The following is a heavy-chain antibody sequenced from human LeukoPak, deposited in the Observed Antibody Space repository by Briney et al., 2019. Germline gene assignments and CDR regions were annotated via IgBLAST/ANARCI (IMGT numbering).Heavy chain of an antibody. Sequence: ASVKVSCKTSGFTFTKHGISWVRQAPGQGLEWMGWISAYNGDTCYAQKFQDRLTMTTDTSTSTAYMDLRSLRSDDTAVYYCAREVVNWFDPWGQGTLVTVSS. CDR1: GFTFTKHG. J-gene: IGHJ5*02. CDR2: ISAYNGDT. CDR3: AREVVNWFDP. V-gene: IGHV1-18*01.